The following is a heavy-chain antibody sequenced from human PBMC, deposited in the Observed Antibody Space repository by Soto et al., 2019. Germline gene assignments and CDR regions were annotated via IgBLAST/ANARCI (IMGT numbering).Heavy chain of an antibody. J-gene: IGHJ6*03. D-gene: IGHD1-20*01. V-gene: IGHV4-59*08. CDR3: ARLVNWNDFDHYYYYMDV. CDR2: IYYSGST. Sequence: PSETLSLTCTVSGGSISSYYWSWIRQPPGKGLEWIGYIYYSGSTNYNPSLKSRVTISVDTSKNQFSLKLSSVTAADTAVYYCARLVNWNDFDHYYYYMDVWGKGTTVTVSS. CDR1: GGSISSYY.